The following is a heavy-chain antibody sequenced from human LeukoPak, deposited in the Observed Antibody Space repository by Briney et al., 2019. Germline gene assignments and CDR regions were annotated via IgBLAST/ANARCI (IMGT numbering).Heavy chain of an antibody. CDR3: ARSPYSSSWYYFDY. Sequence: SETLSLTCTVSGGSISSYYWSWVRQPAGQGLEWIGRIYTSESTNYNPSLKSRVTMSIDTSKNQFSLKLTSVTAADTAVYYCARSPYSSSWYYFDYWGQGTLVTVSS. CDR2: IYTSEST. J-gene: IGHJ4*02. CDR1: GGSISSYY. V-gene: IGHV4-4*07. D-gene: IGHD6-13*01.